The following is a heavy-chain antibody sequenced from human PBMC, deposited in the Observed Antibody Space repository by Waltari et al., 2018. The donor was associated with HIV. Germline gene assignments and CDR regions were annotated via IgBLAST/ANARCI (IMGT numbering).Heavy chain of an antibody. D-gene: IGHD3-10*01. CDR3: TGLRAGQLWLDY. CDR1: GFTFSKSY. CDR2: MSSVACTI. J-gene: IGHJ4*01. V-gene: IGHV3-11*04. Sequence: QVQLVESGGGLVKPGVSLRLSCAASGFTFSKSYMTWIRQAPGKCMEGIAVMSSVACTIYDADSVKGRFTISRYNTKNSLYLQMNSLRVEDTAVYYCTGLRAGQLWLDYWGHGTLVLVSS.